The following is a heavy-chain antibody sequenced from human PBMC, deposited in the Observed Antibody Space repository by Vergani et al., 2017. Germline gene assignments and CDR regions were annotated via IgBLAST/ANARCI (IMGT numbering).Heavy chain of an antibody. CDR1: GGTFSTYG. D-gene: IGHD6-13*01. J-gene: IGHJ3*02. CDR2: ITPFFRTP. CDR3: ARDEIAATGTAGAYDI. V-gene: IGHV1-69*12. Sequence: QVQLVQSGAEVKKPGSSVKVSCKASGGTFSTYGINWVRQAPGQGLEWMGGITPFFRTPKYAQKFQGRVTITAHESTTTVYMELRSLRSEDTAIYYCARDEIAATGTAGAYDIWGQGTMVTVSS.